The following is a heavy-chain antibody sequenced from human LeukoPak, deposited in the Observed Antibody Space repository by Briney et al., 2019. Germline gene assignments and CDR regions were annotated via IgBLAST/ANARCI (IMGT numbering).Heavy chain of an antibody. CDR1: GFSFSSFW. Sequence: GGSLRLSCAASGFSFSSFWMSWVRQAPGKGLEWVAKIIQDGSEKYYVDSVKGRFTISRDNAKNSLYLQMNSLRAEDTAVYYCARDSPGIMIFGVVTPNGGQGTLVTVSS. CDR3: ARDSPGIMIFGVVTPN. D-gene: IGHD3-3*01. J-gene: IGHJ4*02. V-gene: IGHV3-7*05. CDR2: IIQDGSEK.